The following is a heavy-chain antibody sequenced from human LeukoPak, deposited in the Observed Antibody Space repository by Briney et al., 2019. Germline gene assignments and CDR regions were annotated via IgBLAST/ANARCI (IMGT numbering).Heavy chain of an antibody. J-gene: IGHJ4*02. CDR2: IYPGDSDA. D-gene: IGHD2-21*02. Sequence: GESLKISCKGSGYSFTSYWIGWVRQMPGKGLEWMGIIYPGDSDARYSPSFQGQVTISADKSISTAYLQWSSLKASDTAMYYFARLEDCGGDCYGPFDYLGQGTLVTVSS. CDR1: GYSFTSYW. CDR3: ARLEDCGGDCYGPFDY. V-gene: IGHV5-51*01.